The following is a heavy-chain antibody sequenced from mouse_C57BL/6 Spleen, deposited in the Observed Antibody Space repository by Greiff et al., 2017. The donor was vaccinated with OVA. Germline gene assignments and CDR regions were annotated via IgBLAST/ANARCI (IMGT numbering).Heavy chain of an antibody. J-gene: IGHJ1*03. Sequence: QVQLQQSGAELVKPGASVKLSCKASGYTFTEYTIHWVKQRSGQGLEWIGWFYPGSGSIKYNEKFKDKATLTADKSSSTVYMELSRLTSEDSAVYCCARHEEVITTAAHWYFDVWGTGTTVTVSS. CDR3: ARHEEVITTAAHWYFDV. V-gene: IGHV1-62-2*01. CDR1: GYTFTEYT. CDR2: FYPGSGSI. D-gene: IGHD1-1*01.